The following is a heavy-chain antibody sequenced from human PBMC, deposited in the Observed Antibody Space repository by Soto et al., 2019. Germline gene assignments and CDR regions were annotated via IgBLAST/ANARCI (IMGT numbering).Heavy chain of an antibody. CDR1: GFTVSTKY. D-gene: IGHD3-16*01. CDR3: ARDPWAADY. V-gene: IGHV3-66*01. J-gene: IGHJ4*02. CDR2: IYSGGST. Sequence: EVQLVESGGGLVQPGGSLRLSCAASGFTVSTKYMSWVRQAPGKGLEWVSVIYSGGSTFYADSVRGRFTISRDNSKNTVNLQMNSLGAGDTAVYYWARDPWAADYWGQGTLVTVSS.